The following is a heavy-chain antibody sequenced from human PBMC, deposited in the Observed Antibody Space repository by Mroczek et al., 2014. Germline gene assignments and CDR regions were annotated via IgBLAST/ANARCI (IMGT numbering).Heavy chain of an antibody. Sequence: QVQLQQWGPGLVKPSETLSLTCTVSGGSISSYYWSWIRQPAGKGLEWIGRIYTSGSTNYNPSLKSRVTMSVDTSKNQFSLKLSSVTAADTAVYYCARDVYDILTGYRCDAFDIWGQGTMVTVSS. CDR1: GGSISSYY. CDR2: IYTSGST. D-gene: IGHD3-9*01. CDR3: ARDVYDILTGYRCDAFDI. J-gene: IGHJ3*02. V-gene: IGHV4-4*07.